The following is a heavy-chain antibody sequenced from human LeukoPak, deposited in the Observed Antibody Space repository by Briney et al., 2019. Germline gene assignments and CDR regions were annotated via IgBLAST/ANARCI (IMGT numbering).Heavy chain of an antibody. J-gene: IGHJ5*02. D-gene: IGHD1-14*01. CDR2: INHSGST. CDR1: GGCLRGYY. Sequence: SETLSLTCAVYGGCLRGYYWSWVRHPPGKGLEWIGEINHSGSTNYNPSLKSRVTISVDTSKNQFSLKLSSVTAADTAVYYCARGQPSWFDPWGQGTLVTVSS. V-gene: IGHV4-34*01. CDR3: ARGQPSWFDP.